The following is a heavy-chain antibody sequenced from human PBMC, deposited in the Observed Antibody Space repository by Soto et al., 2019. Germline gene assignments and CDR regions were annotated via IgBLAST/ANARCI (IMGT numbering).Heavy chain of an antibody. J-gene: IGHJ6*02. CDR3: ARERRHYGMDV. V-gene: IGHV4-30-2*01. Sequence: QLQLQESGSGLVKPSQTLSLTCAVSGGSISSGGYCWSWIRQPPGKGLEWIGYIYHSGSTYYNPSLKSRVTITVDRAKNQFSLKLSSVTAADTAVYYYARERRHYGMDVWGQGTTVTVSS. CDR1: GGSISSGGYC. CDR2: IYHSGST.